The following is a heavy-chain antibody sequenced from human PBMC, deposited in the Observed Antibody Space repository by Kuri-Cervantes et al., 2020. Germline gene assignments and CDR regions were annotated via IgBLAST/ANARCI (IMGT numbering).Heavy chain of an antibody. V-gene: IGHV3-30*03. D-gene: IGHD1-26*01. Sequence: GESLKISCAASGFTFSSYGMHWVRQAPGKGLEWVAVISYDGSNKYYADSVKGRFTISRDNSKNTLYLQMNSLRAEDTAVYYCARDTMGAGGFWGQGTLVTRLL. CDR3: ARDTMGAGGF. CDR1: GFTFSSYG. CDR2: ISYDGSNK. J-gene: IGHJ4*02.